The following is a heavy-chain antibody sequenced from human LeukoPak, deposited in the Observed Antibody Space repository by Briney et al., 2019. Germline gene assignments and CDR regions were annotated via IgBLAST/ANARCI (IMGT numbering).Heavy chain of an antibody. J-gene: IGHJ5*02. CDR1: GGSVSSGSYY. CDR2: IYYSGST. V-gene: IGHV4-61*01. CDR3: AIGSQINVVPAAIRYNWFDP. D-gene: IGHD2-2*01. Sequence: PSETLSLTCTVSGGSVSSGSYYWSWIRQPPGKGLEWIGYIYYSGSTNYNPSLKSRVTISVDTSKNQFSLKLSSVTAADTAVYYCAIGSQINVVPAAIRYNWFDPWGQGTLVTVSS.